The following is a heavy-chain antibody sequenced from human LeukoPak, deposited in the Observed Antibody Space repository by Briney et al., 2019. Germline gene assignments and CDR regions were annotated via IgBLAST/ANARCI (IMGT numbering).Heavy chain of an antibody. V-gene: IGHV4-61*01. CDR2: IYYSGST. D-gene: IGHD3-3*01. Sequence: KPSETLSLTCTVSGGSVSSGSYYWSWIRQPPGKGLEWIGYIYYSGSTNYNPSLKSRVTISVDTSKNQFSLKLSSVTAADTAVYYCARGRTGYYDFLFDPWGQGTLVTVSS. CDR1: GGSVSSGSYY. J-gene: IGHJ5*02. CDR3: ARGRTGYYDFLFDP.